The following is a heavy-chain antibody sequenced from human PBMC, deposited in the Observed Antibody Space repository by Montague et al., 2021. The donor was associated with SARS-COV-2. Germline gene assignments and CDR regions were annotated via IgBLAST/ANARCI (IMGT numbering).Heavy chain of an antibody. J-gene: IGHJ3*02. CDR1: GFTFSSYA. Sequence: SLRPSCAASGFTFSSYAMHWVRQAPGKGLEYVSGIINNGGTTYYANSVKGRFTISRDNSENTLYLQMGSLRGEDMAVYYCARAPMVRGVSPPQIALDIWGRGTMVTVSS. CDR3: ARAPMVRGVSPPQIALDI. V-gene: IGHV3-64*01. CDR2: IINNGGTT. D-gene: IGHD3-10*01.